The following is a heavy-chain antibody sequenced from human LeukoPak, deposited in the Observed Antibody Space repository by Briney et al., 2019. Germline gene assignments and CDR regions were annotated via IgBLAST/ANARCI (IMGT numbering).Heavy chain of an antibody. D-gene: IGHD3-10*01. CDR1: GFSFSSYW. J-gene: IGHJ4*02. Sequence: GGSLRLSCAASGFSFSSYWMHWVRQAPGKGLEWVSYISSSGSTIYYADSVKGRFTISRDNAKNSLYLQMNSLRAEDTAVYYCARILGLYYGSGRPFDYWGQGTLVTVSS. CDR2: ISSSGSTI. V-gene: IGHV3-48*04. CDR3: ARILGLYYGSGRPFDY.